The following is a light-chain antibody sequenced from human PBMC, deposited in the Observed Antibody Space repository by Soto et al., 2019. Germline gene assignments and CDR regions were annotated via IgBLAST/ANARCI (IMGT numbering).Light chain of an antibody. CDR3: QKSDHLPL. CDR1: QDIGNS. V-gene: IGKV1-33*01. J-gene: IGKJ3*01. CDR2: DAS. Sequence: DIQMTQSPPALSASVGDRVTITCQASQDIGNSLNWFQHKPGKAPNLVIYDASNLEIGVPSRFSGSGSGTDFTFTISSLRPEDIETYYCQKSDHLPLFGPGTKWIS.